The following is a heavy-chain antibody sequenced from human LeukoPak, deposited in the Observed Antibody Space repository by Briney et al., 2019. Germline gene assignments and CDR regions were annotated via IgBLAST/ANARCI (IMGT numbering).Heavy chain of an antibody. D-gene: IGHD4-17*01. Sequence: PSQTLSLTCTVSAGSISSGSYYWSWIRQPAGKGLEWIGRIYTSGSTNYNPSLKSRVTISVDTSKNQFSLKLSSVTAADTAVYYCASTTVTTDYYYGMDVWGQGTTVIVSS. CDR3: ASTTVTTDYYYGMDV. CDR1: AGSISSGSYY. CDR2: IYTSGST. J-gene: IGHJ6*02. V-gene: IGHV4-61*02.